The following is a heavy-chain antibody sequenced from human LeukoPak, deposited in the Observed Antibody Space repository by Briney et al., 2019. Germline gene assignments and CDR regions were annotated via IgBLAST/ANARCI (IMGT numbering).Heavy chain of an antibody. Sequence: SETLSLTCTVSGGSMSSSSTYWGWIRQPPGKGLDWIGTIHSGGSTYYNPSLKSRVTISVDTSKNQFSLKLSSVTAADTAVYYCARSVPGVGFDYWGQGTLVTVSS. CDR1: GGSMSSSSTY. D-gene: IGHD2-2*01. J-gene: IGHJ4*02. V-gene: IGHV4-39*01. CDR2: IHSGGST. CDR3: ARSVPGVGFDY.